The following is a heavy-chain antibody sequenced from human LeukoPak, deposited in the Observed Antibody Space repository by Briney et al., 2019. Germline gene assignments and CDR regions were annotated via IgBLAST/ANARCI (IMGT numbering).Heavy chain of an antibody. CDR1: GFTFSSYS. J-gene: IGHJ4*02. Sequence: GGSLRLSCAASGFTFSSYSMNWVRQAPGKGLEWVSYISSSSSTIYYADSVKGRFTISRDNAKNSLYLQMNSLRAEDTAVYYCAKDGGGSYYYISHYFDYWGQGTLVTVSS. CDR3: AKDGGGSYYYISHYFDY. D-gene: IGHD1-26*01. CDR2: ISSSSSTI. V-gene: IGHV3-48*04.